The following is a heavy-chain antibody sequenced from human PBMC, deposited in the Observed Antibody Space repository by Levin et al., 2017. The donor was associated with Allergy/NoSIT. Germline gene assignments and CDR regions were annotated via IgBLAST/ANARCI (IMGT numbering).Heavy chain of an antibody. J-gene: IGHJ3*02. CDR3: AGGGVFEQDAFDS. Sequence: GESLKISCKASGYTFTGYYMHWVRQAPGQGLEWMGWINPNSGATKYAQKSQGRVTLTRDTSVSTAYMEQSRLRSDDTAVYFCAGGGVFEQDAFDSWGQGTMVTVSS. CDR2: INPNSGAT. CDR1: GYTFTGYY. V-gene: IGHV1-2*02. D-gene: IGHD3-16*02.